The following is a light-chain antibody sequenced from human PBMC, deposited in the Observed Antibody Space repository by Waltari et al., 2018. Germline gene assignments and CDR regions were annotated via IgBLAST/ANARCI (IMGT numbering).Light chain of an antibody. Sequence: VVLTQSPATLSVSPGESAIISCRASQSVSSNLAWYQQKPGQAPRLLIYDASTRATSIPAKFRGSGSGTEFTLTLNSLQSEDSATYYCQQYNRWPPITFGQGTRLEIK. CDR2: DAS. CDR1: QSVSSN. CDR3: QQYNRWPPIT. V-gene: IGKV3-15*01. J-gene: IGKJ5*01.